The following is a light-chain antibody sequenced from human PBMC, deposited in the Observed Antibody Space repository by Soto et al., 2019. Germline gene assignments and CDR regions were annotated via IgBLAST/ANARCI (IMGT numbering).Light chain of an antibody. CDR2: EVS. CDR1: SSDVGGYNY. CDR3: SSDTSFSTYV. Sequence: QSALTQPASVSGSPGQSITISCTGTSSDVGGYNYVSWYQQHPGKAPKLMIYEVSNRPSGVSNRFSGSKSDNTSSLTISGPQAEDEADYYCSSDTSFSTYVFGTGTKVTVL. V-gene: IGLV2-14*01. J-gene: IGLJ1*01.